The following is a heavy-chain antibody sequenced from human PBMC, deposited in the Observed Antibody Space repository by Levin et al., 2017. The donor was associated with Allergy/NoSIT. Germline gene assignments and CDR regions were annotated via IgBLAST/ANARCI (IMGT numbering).Heavy chain of an antibody. V-gene: IGHV3-11*05. Sequence: GGSLRLSCAASGFTFSDYYVTWIRQAPGKGLEWVSYISSSSSYTNYADSVKGRFTISRDSAKKSVYLQMNSLRAEDTAGYYCARAHAFWFGELSFGGMDVWGQGTTVTVSS. CDR2: ISSSSSYT. J-gene: IGHJ6*02. CDR3: ARAHAFWFGELSFGGMDV. CDR1: GFTFSDYY. D-gene: IGHD3-10*01.